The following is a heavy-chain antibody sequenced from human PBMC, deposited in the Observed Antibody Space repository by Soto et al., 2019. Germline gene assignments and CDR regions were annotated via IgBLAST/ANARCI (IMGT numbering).Heavy chain of an antibody. Sequence: QVQLVQSGAEVKKPGSSVKVSCKASGGTFSSHGINWVRQAPGQGLEWMGGFIPIFGTSNYAQKFQGRVTITADKSTSTAYMELTSLRSEDSAVYYRARDGIMVSPSHTYFDYWGQGTLVTVSS. CDR2: FIPIFGTS. CDR3: ARDGIMVSPSHTYFDY. J-gene: IGHJ4*02. D-gene: IGHD3-10*01. CDR1: GGTFSSHG. V-gene: IGHV1-69*06.